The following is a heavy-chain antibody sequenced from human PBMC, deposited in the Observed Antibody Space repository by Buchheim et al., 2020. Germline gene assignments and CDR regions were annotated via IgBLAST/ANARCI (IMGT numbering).Heavy chain of an antibody. J-gene: IGHJ4*02. CDR1: GGSFSGYY. CDR2: INHSGSN. V-gene: IGHV4-34*01. Sequence: QVQLQQWGAGLLKPSETLSLTCAVYGGSFSGYYWSWIRQPPGKGLEWIGEINHSGSNNYNPSLKSRVTISVDKYKKQFSLKLSSVTAADTAVYYCATRALSGDCSSTSCYPDFDYWGQGTL. D-gene: IGHD2-2*03. CDR3: ATRALSGDCSSTSCYPDFDY.